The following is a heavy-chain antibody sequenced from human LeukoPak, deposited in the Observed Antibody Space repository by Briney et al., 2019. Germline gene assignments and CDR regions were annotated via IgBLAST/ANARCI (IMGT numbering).Heavy chain of an antibody. Sequence: GGSLRLSCAASGFTFSSYGMHWVRQAPGKGLEWVAFIRYDGSNKYYADSVKGRSTISRDNSKNTLYLQMNSLRAEDTAVYYCAKDRGGSMVRGGYFDYWGQGTLVTVSS. CDR3: AKDRGGSMVRGGYFDY. CDR2: IRYDGSNK. CDR1: GFTFSSYG. D-gene: IGHD3-10*01. J-gene: IGHJ4*02. V-gene: IGHV3-30*02.